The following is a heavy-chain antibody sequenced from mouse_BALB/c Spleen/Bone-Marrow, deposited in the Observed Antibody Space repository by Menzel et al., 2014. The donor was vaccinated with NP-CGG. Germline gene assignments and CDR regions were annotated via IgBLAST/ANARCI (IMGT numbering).Heavy chain of an antibody. CDR1: GYTFTSYW. D-gene: IGHD1-1*01. CDR2: IYPSDSYT. CDR3: TRGGSSPYYFDY. Sequence: QVQLQQPGAELVRPGASVKLSCKASGYTFTSYWINWVKQRPGQGLEWIGNIYPSDSYTNYNQKFKDKATLTVDKSSTTAYMRLSSPTSEDSAVYYCTRGGSSPYYFDYWGQGTTLTVSS. J-gene: IGHJ2*01. V-gene: IGHV1-69*02.